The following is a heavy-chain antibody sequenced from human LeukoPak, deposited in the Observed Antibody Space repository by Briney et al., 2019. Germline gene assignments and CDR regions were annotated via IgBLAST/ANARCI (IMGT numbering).Heavy chain of an antibody. CDR1: GYTFTSYY. J-gene: IGHJ3*02. D-gene: IGHD3-3*01. CDR2: INPSGGST. Sequence: ASVKVSCKASGYTFTSYYMHWVRQAPGQGLEWMGIINPSGGSTSYAQKFQGRVTMTRDTSTSTVYMELSSLRSEDTAVYYCATERFLEWLLPGVNEAFDIWGQGTMVTVSS. V-gene: IGHV1-46*01. CDR3: ATERFLEWLLPGVNEAFDI.